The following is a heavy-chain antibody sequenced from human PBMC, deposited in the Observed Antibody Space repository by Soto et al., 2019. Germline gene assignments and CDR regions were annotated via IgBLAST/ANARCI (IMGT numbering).Heavy chain of an antibody. J-gene: IGHJ6*04. CDR3: ARDSGSYDSDV. D-gene: IGHD5-12*01. CDR2: IGTSGSPI. V-gene: IGHV3-48*01. Sequence: EVHVVESGGGLVQPGGSLRLSCAASGFTFSRYNMNWVRQAPGKALEWVSYIGTSGSPIYYADSVKGRFTISRDNAKNSLYLQMDSLRAEDTAVYYCARDSGSYDSDVWGKGTTVTVSS. CDR1: GFTFSRYN.